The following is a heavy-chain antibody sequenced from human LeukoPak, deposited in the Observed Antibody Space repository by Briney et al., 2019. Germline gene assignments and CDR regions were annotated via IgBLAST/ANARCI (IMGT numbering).Heavy chain of an antibody. V-gene: IGHV3-33*01. Sequence: GRSLRLSCAASGFTFSNYGMHWVRQAPGKGLEWVALIWYDGSNKYYADSVQGRFIISRDNSRNTLYLQMNSLRAEDTAVYYCAREMGLNIVATFGYWGQGTLVTVSS. CDR3: AREMGLNIVATFGY. CDR1: GFTFSNYG. CDR2: IWYDGSNK. J-gene: IGHJ4*02. D-gene: IGHD5-12*01.